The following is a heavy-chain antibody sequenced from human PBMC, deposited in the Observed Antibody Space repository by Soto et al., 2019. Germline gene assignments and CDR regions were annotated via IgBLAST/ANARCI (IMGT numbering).Heavy chain of an antibody. Sequence: QVQLQESGPGLVKPSETLSLTCTVSGGSINNYYWSWIRQPPGKGLDWIGYIYYSGSTNYNPSLKSRVTMSIDTSKNQFSLKVTAVTAANTAVYYCARHVCSSTRGSPYFVYWGQGTLVTVSS. J-gene: IGHJ4*02. V-gene: IGHV4-59*08. CDR3: ARHVCSSTRGSPYFVY. CDR1: GGSINNYY. CDR2: IYYSGST. D-gene: IGHD2-2*01.